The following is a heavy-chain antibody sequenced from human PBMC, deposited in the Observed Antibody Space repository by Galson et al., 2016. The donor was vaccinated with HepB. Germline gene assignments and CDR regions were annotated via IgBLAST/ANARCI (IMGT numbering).Heavy chain of an antibody. Sequence: SVKVSCKASGGTFSTYAISWVRQAPGQGLEWMGGIIPMLNRANYARRFQGRVTITADEGTGTAYMELISLRFEDTAVYYCARENDGNKIFDYWGQGTLVTVSA. D-gene: IGHD1-1*01. J-gene: IGHJ4*02. CDR2: IIPMLNRA. CDR1: GGTFSTYA. V-gene: IGHV1-69*10. CDR3: ARENDGNKIFDY.